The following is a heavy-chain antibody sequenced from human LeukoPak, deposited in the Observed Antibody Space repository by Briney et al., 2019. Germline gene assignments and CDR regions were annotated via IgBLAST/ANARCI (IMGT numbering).Heavy chain of an antibody. Sequence: PSQTLSLTCTVSGGSISSGGYYWSWIRQHPGKGLEWIGYIYYSGSTYYNPSLKSRVTISVDTSKNQFSLKLSSVTAADTAVYYCARGGGGRWLQLPIDYWGQGTLVTVSS. CDR2: IYYSGST. V-gene: IGHV4-31*03. CDR3: ARGGGGRWLQLPIDY. D-gene: IGHD5-24*01. J-gene: IGHJ4*02. CDR1: GGSISSGGYY.